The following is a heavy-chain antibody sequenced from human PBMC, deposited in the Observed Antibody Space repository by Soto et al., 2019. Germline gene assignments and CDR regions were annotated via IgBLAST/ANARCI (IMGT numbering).Heavy chain of an antibody. CDR2: IKQDGSEK. J-gene: IGHJ4*01. D-gene: IGHD5-12*01. Sequence: GGSLRLSCSASGFTFSSYWMSWVRQAPGKGLEWVANIKQDGSEKYYVDSVKGRFTISRDNAKNSLYLQMNSLRAEDTAVYYCARVGSGYAMGYWGHGTLVSVSS. CDR1: GFTFSSYW. CDR3: ARVGSGYAMGY. V-gene: IGHV3-7*01.